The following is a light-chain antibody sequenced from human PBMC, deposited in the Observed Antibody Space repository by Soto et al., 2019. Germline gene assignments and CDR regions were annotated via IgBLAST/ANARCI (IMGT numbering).Light chain of an antibody. V-gene: IGKV1-39*01. CDR2: AAS. CDR3: QQTYSAPYS. Sequence: DIQMTQSPSSLSASVGDRVTITCRASQSITNNLNWYQQKPGKAPKLLIYAASSLENGVPSSFSGSGSGTDFTLTISSLQPEDFATYYCQQTYSAPYSFSQGTKLEIK. J-gene: IGKJ2*01. CDR1: QSITNN.